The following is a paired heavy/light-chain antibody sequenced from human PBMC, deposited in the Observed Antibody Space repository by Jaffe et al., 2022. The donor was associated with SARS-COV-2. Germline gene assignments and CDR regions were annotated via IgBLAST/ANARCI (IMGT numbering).Light chain of an antibody. J-gene: IGKJ2*01. V-gene: IGKV1-9*01. CDR2: AAS. CDR1: QGISTY. CDR3: QQLKSYPYT. Sequence: DIQLTQSPSFLSASVGDRVTITCRASQGISTYLAWYQQKPGKAPKLLIYAASTLQSGVPSRFSGSGSGTEFTLTISSLQPEDFATYYCQQLKSYPYTFGQGTKLEIK.
Heavy chain of an antibody. CDR3: AKGIRFTAAGSIHED. J-gene: IGHJ4*02. CDR1: GFTFNSYA. V-gene: IGHV3-23*01. CDR2: INGSGGST. Sequence: EVQLLESGGGLVQPGGSLRLSCAASGFTFNSYAMSWVRQAPGKGLEWVSTINGSGGSTYYADSVKGRFTISRDNSKNTLYLQMNSLRPEDTAVYYCAKGIRFTAAGSIHEDWGQGTLVTVSS. D-gene: IGHD6-13*01.